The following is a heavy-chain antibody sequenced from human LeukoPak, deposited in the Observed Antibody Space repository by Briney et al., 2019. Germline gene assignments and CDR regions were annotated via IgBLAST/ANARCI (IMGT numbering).Heavy chain of an antibody. CDR1: GYSFTSYW. CDR2: IYPGDSDT. CDR3: ARKMGLGAAANTNYYYGMDV. Sequence: GESPKISCKGSGYSFTSYWIGWVRQMPGKGLEWMGIIYPGDSDTRYSPSFQGQVTISADKSISTAYLQWSSLKASDTAMYYCARKMGLGAAANTNYYYGMDVWGQGTTVTVSS. D-gene: IGHD6-13*01. J-gene: IGHJ6*02. V-gene: IGHV5-51*01.